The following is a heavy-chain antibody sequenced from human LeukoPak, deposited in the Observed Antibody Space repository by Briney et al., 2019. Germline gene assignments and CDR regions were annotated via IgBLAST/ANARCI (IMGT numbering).Heavy chain of an antibody. CDR3: AKDSSSWYVPWFDP. CDR2: ISGSGGST. CDR1: GFTFSSYA. J-gene: IGHJ5*02. D-gene: IGHD6-13*01. V-gene: IGHV3-23*01. Sequence: PGGPLRLSCAASGFTFSSYAMSWVRQAPGKGLEWVSAISGSGGSTYYADSVKGRFTISRDNSKNTLYLQMNSLRAEDTAVYYCAKDSSSWYVPWFDPWGQGTLVTVSS.